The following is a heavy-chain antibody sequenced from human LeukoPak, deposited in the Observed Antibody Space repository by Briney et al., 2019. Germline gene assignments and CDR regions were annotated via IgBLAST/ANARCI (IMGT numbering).Heavy chain of an antibody. D-gene: IGHD4-17*01. Sequence: SETLSLTCTVSGASISGYYWSWIPQPPGKGLEGIGYIYYNGRTNCSPSLKNRVTISVATSRNQFYLKLRSVTAADSAVYYCVKGPYPILAYGDYRVLDPWGQGTLVTVSS. CDR2: IYYNGRT. CDR1: GASISGYY. J-gene: IGHJ5*02. V-gene: IGHV4-59*13. CDR3: VKGPYPILAYGDYRVLDP.